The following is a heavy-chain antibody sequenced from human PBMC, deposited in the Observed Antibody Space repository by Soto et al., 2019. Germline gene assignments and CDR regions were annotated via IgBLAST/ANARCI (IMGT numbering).Heavy chain of an antibody. CDR2: INPSGGST. J-gene: IGHJ5*02. D-gene: IGHD3-9*01. CDR3: ARAPSYDILTGFHP. Sequence: GASVKVSCKASEYTFNSNYMHWVRQAPGQGLEWMGIINPSGGSTSYAQKFQGRVTMTRDTSTRTVYMELSSLRSEDTAVYYCARAPSYDILTGFHPWGQGTLVTVSS. CDR1: EYTFNSNY. V-gene: IGHV1-46*02.